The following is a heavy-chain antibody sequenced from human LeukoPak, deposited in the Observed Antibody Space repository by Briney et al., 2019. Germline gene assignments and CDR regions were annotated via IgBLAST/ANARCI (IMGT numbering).Heavy chain of an antibody. CDR2: ISCSSSYI. D-gene: IGHD5-12*01. J-gene: IGHJ4*02. CDR1: GFTFSSYS. V-gene: IGHV3-21*01. Sequence: GGSLRLSCAASGFTFSSYSMNRVRQAPGKGLEWVSSISCSSSYIYYADSVKGRFTISRDNAKNSLYLQMNSLRAEDTAVYYCARDRTWLRDMGDGYYFDYWGQGTLVTVSS. CDR3: ARDRTWLRDMGDGYYFDY.